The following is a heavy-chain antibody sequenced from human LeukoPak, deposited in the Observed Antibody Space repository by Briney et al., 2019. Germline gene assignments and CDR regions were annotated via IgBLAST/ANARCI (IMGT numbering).Heavy chain of an antibody. V-gene: IGHV4-39*07. J-gene: IGHJ3*01. CDR1: GGSISSSSYY. CDR2: IYYSGST. D-gene: IGHD3-22*01. Sequence: SETLSLTCTVSGGSISSSSYYWGWIRQPPGKGLEWIGSIYYSGSTYYNPSLKSRVTISVDTSKNQFSLKLSSVTAADTAVYYCAKSTYYYDTFVNAFDLWGQGTVVTVSS. CDR3: AKSTYYYDTFVNAFDL.